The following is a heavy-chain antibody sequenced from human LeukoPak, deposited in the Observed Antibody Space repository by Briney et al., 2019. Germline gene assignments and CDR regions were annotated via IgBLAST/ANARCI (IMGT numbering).Heavy chain of an antibody. CDR2: ISAYNGNT. CDR1: GYTFTNYG. Sequence: ASVKVSCKAFGYTFTNYGISWVRQAPGQGLEWMGWISAYNGNTNYAQKLQGRVTMTTDTSTSTAYMELRSLRSDDTAVYYCARGSTWIQPSDFDYWGQGTLVTVSS. V-gene: IGHV1-18*04. D-gene: IGHD5-18*01. J-gene: IGHJ4*02. CDR3: ARGSTWIQPSDFDY.